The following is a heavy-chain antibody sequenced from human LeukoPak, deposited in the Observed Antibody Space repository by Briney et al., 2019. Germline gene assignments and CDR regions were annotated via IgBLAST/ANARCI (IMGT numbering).Heavy chain of an antibody. D-gene: IGHD2-2*01. CDR3: ARGGDIVVVPAALIGWFDP. V-gene: IGHV3-30*04. CDR2: ISYDGSNK. J-gene: IGHJ5*02. CDR1: GFTCSSYA. Sequence: GRSLRLSCAASGFTCSSYAMHWVRQAPGKGLEWVAVISYDGSNKYYADSVKGRFTISRDNSKNTLYLQMNSLRAEDTAVYYCARGGDIVVVPAALIGWFDPWGQGTLVTVSS.